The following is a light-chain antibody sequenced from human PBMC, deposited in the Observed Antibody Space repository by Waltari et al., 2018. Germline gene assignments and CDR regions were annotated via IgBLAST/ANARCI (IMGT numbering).Light chain of an antibody. V-gene: IGKV1-9*01. CDR3: QHLHGYPIT. J-gene: IGKJ4*01. CDR1: QGVTTY. Sequence: SLSASVGDRVTITCRASQGVTTYLAWYQQKPGKAPNLLISAASTLQSGVPSRFSGSGSGTDFTLTISSLQPEDFATYYCQHLHGYPITFGGGTKVEIK. CDR2: AAS.